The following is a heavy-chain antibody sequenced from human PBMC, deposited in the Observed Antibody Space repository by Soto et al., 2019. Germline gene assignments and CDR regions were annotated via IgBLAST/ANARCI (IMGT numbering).Heavy chain of an antibody. CDR2: INHSGST. CDR3: AIGELWLTYGMDV. Sequence: SETLSLTCAVYGGSFSGYYWSWIRQPPGKGLEWIGGINHSGSTNYNPSLKSRVTISVDTSKNQFSLKLSSVTAADTAVYYCAIGELWLTYGMDVWGQGTTVTVSS. V-gene: IGHV4-34*01. D-gene: IGHD5-18*01. J-gene: IGHJ6*02. CDR1: GGSFSGYY.